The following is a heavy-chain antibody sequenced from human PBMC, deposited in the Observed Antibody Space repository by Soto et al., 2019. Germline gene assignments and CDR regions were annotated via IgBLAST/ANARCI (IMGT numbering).Heavy chain of an antibody. J-gene: IGHJ6*02. Sequence: QVQLVQSGAEVKKPGSSVNVSCKASGGTFGTSAINWVRQAPGQGLEWMGAFIPLFSSTNYAQKFQARVTITVDESTATAYMELSSLTSEDTAVYYCAREGDYNFDYYSGMDVWGQGTIVIVSS. V-gene: IGHV1-69*01. CDR3: AREGDYNFDYYSGMDV. D-gene: IGHD4-17*01. CDR1: GGTFGTSA. CDR2: FIPLFSST.